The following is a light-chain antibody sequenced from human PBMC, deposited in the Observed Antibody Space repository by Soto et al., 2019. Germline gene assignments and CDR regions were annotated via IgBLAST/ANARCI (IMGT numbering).Light chain of an antibody. CDR3: AAWDDSLNGDV. CDR2: SNN. V-gene: IGLV1-44*01. Sequence: QSVLTQPPSASGTLGQRVTISCSGSSSSIGSNTVNWYQQLPGTAPKLLIYSNNQRPSGVPDRFSGSKSGTSASLAISGLQSEDEADYYCAAWDDSLNGDVFGTGTKVTVL. CDR1: SSSIGSNT. J-gene: IGLJ1*01.